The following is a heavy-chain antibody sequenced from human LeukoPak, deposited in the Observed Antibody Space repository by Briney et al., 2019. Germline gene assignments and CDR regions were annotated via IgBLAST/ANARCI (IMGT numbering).Heavy chain of an antibody. CDR3: ARDAAVTTSYRPLHNWFDP. J-gene: IGHJ5*02. CDR2: MYYSGST. V-gene: IGHV4-59*12. D-gene: IGHD3-16*02. Sequence: SETLSLTCTVSGGSISSYYWSWIRQPPGKGLEWIGYMYYSGSTNYNPSLKSRVTISVDTSKNQFSLKLSSVTAADTAVYYCARDAAVTTSYRPLHNWFDPWGQGTLVTVSS. CDR1: GGSISSYY.